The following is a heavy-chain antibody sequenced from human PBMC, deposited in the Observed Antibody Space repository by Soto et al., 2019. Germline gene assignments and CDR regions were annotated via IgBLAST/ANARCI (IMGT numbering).Heavy chain of an antibody. V-gene: IGHV3-11*01. CDR2: ISSSGSTI. J-gene: IGHJ3*02. Sequence: GWSLRLSCAASGFTFSDYYMSWIRQAPGNGLEWVSYISSSGSTIYYADSVKGRFTISRDNAKNSLYLQMNSLRAEDTAVYYCAREGYSSGWEGTGAFDIWGQGTMVTVSS. D-gene: IGHD6-19*01. CDR1: GFTFSDYY. CDR3: AREGYSSGWEGTGAFDI.